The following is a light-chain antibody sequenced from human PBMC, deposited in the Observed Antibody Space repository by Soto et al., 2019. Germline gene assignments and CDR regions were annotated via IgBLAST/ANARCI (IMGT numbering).Light chain of an antibody. CDR1: SGHSSYA. V-gene: IGLV4-69*01. CDR3: QTWGTGIVV. CDR2: LNSDGSH. Sequence: QPVLTQSPSASASLGASVKLTCTLSSGHSSYAIAWHQQLPEKGPRYLMKLNSDGSHSKGDGIPDRFSGSSSGAERYLTISSLQSDDEADYYCQTWGTGIVVFGGGTKVTVL. J-gene: IGLJ2*01.